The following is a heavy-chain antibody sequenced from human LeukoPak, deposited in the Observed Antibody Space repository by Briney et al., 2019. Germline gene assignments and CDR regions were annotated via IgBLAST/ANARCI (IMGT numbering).Heavy chain of an antibody. D-gene: IGHD7-27*01. CDR1: GFSFSNYP. CDR2: ISYDGGSR. J-gene: IGHJ4*02. CDR3: ASPPGRPNGD. Sequence: GGSLRLSCAASGFSFSNYPMQWVRQAPGKGLEWVATISYDGGSRYSAASVKGRFTISRDNSKNTLSLQMNSLRVEDTAMYYCASPPGRPNGDWGQGTLVTVSS. V-gene: IGHV3-30*04.